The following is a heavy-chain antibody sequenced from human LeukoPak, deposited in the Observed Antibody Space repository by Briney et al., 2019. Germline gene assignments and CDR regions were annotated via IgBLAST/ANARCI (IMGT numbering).Heavy chain of an antibody. CDR1: GGSFSGYY. CDR2: INHSGST. J-gene: IGHJ4*02. V-gene: IGHV4-34*01. CDR3: ARAEGDIVVVPAPRLFDY. D-gene: IGHD2-2*01. Sequence: SETLSLTCAVYGGSFSGYYWSWIRQPPGKGLEWIGEINHSGSTNYNPSLKSRVTISVDTSKNQFSLKLGSVTAADTAVYYCARAEGDIVVVPAPRLFDYWGQGTLVTVSS.